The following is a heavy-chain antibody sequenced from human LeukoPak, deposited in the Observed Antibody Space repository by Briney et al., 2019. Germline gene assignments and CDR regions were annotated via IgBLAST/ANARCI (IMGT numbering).Heavy chain of an antibody. J-gene: IGHJ4*02. V-gene: IGHV3-48*03. D-gene: IGHD3-22*01. Sequence: GGSLRLSCAASGFTFSSYEMNWVRRAPGKGLEWVSYISSSGSTIYYADSVKGRFTISRDNAKNSLYLQMNSLRAEDTAVYYCARDYTAASGYNHFDYWGQGTLVTVSS. CDR2: ISSSGSTI. CDR3: ARDYTAASGYNHFDY. CDR1: GFTFSSYE.